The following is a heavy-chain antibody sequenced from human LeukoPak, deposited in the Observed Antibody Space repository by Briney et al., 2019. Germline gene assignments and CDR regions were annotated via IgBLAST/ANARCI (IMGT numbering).Heavy chain of an antibody. V-gene: IGHV4-31*03. Sequence: PSETLSLTCTVSGDSISSGGNYWSRLRQHPGKGLEWIGYIYYSGSTYYNPSLKSRLTISVDTSKNHFSLKLSSVTAADTAMYYCARWGNSGYASGYFDYWGQGTLVTVSS. CDR3: ARWGNSGYASGYFDY. CDR2: IYYSGST. CDR1: GDSISSGGNY. J-gene: IGHJ4*02. D-gene: IGHD5-12*01.